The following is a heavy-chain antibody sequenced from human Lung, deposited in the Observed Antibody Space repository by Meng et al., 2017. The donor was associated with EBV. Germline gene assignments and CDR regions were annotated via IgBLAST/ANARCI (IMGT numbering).Heavy chain of an antibody. Sequence: QGPVQESGPGLRKPSPTLVLTCTVSGGPISSGDYNWGWIRPPPGKGLEWIGYIYNSGTTYYNPSLKSRVTISVDTSKNQFSLKLTSVTAADTAVYYCAREYSSSSGLPGPWGQGTLVTASS. J-gene: IGHJ5*02. V-gene: IGHV4-30-4*01. CDR3: AREYSSSSGLPGP. D-gene: IGHD6-6*01. CDR1: GGPISSGDYN. CDR2: IYNSGTT.